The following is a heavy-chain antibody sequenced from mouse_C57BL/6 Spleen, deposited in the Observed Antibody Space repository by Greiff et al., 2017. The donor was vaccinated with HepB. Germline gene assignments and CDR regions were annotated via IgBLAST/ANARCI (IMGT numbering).Heavy chain of an antibody. V-gene: IGHV1-82*01. CDR1: GYAFSSSW. D-gene: IGHD4-1*01. Sequence: QVQLQQSGPELVKPGASVKISCKASGYAFSSSWMNWVKQRPGKGLEWIGRIYPGDGDTNYNGKFKGKATLTADKSSSTAYMQLSSLTSEDSAVYFCARGLGLGGFAYWGQGTLVTVSA. J-gene: IGHJ3*01. CDR3: ARGLGLGGFAY. CDR2: IYPGDGDT.